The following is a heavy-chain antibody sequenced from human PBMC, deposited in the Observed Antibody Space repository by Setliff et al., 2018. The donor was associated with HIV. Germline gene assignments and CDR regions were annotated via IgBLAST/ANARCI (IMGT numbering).Heavy chain of an antibody. CDR3: ARSTVGAGASFP. CDR2: ISHSGNT. Sequence: PEETLSLTCTVSGDSINTHYWSWIRQPPGKGLEWIGCISHSGNTSFNPSLNSRVTISLDTSKNQFSLRLTSLTAADTAIDYCARSTVGAGASFPWGRGILVTVSS. D-gene: IGHD1-26*01. J-gene: IGHJ5*02. CDR1: GDSINTHY. V-gene: IGHV4-59*11.